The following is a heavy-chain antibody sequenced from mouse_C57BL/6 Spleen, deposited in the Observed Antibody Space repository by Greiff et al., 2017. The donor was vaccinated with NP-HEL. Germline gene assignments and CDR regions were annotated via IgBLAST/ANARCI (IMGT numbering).Heavy chain of an antibody. CDR2: INPNNGGT. CDR1: GYTFTDYN. V-gene: IGHV1-22*01. CDR3: ARTPTKLYADY. D-gene: IGHD1-1*01. J-gene: IGHJ2*01. Sequence: EVQLQQSGPELVKPGASVKMSCKASGYTFTDYNMHWVKQSHGKSLEWIGYINPNNGGTSYNQKFKGKATLTVTKSSSTAYMGLRSLTSEDSAVYYCARTPTKLYADYWGQGTTLTVSS.